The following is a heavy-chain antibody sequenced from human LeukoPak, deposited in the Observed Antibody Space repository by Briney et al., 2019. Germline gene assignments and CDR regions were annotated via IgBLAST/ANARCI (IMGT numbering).Heavy chain of an antibody. CDR2: FDPEDGET. CDR3: ATAPSCSGGSCSLPTFDY. CDR1: GYTLTELS. Sequence: ASVKVSCKVSGYTLTELSMHWVRQAPGKGLEWIGGFDPEDGETIYAQKFQGRVTMTEDTSTDTAYMELSSLRSEDTAVYYCATAPSCSGGSCSLPTFDYWGQGTLVTVSS. V-gene: IGHV1-24*01. J-gene: IGHJ4*02. D-gene: IGHD2-15*01.